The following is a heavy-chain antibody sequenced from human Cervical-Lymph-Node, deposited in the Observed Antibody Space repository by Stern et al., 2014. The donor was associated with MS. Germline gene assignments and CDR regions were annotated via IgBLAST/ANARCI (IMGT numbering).Heavy chain of an antibody. D-gene: IGHD2-8*01. J-gene: IGHJ6*02. Sequence: VQLVQSGGGLVKPGGSLRLSCEAAGFRFSNYDMNWVRQAPGKGLEWPSVLSRTSSYIYYADSVKGRFTVSRDNAKNSLFLQIDSLRVEDTAVYYCARDGYGTNADYYGFDVWGQGTTVTVSS. CDR2: LSRTSSYI. V-gene: IGHV3-21*01. CDR1: GFRFSNYD. CDR3: ARDGYGTNADYYGFDV.